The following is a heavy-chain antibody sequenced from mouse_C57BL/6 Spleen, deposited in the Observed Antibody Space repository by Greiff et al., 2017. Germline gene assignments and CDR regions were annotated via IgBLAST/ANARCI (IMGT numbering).Heavy chain of an antibody. Sequence: QVQLQPSGAELARPGASVKLSCKASGYTFTSYGISWVKQSTGQGLEWIGEIYPRSGNTSYNEKFKGKATLTADKSSSTAYMELRSLTSEDSAVYFCARSDYWGQGTTLTVSS. CDR2: IYPRSGNT. V-gene: IGHV1-81*01. CDR1: GYTFTSYG. J-gene: IGHJ2*01. CDR3: ARSDY.